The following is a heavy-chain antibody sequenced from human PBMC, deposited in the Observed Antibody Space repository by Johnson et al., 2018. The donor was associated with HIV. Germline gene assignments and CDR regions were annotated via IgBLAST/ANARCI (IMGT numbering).Heavy chain of an antibody. CDR3: AREGRTGPDTFDI. CDR1: GFTFSSYA. V-gene: IGHV3-30*04. CDR2: ISYDGSYK. Sequence: QVQLVESGGGVVQPGRSLRLSCAASGFTFSSYAMHWVRQAPGKGLEWVAVISYDGSYKYYADSVKGRFTISRDDSKNTLYLQMNGLRAEDTAVYYCAREGRTGPDTFDIWGQGTMLTVSS. J-gene: IGHJ3*02.